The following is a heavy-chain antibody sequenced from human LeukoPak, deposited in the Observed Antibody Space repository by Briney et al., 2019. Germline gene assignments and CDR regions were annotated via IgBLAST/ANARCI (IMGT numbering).Heavy chain of an antibody. CDR2: ISGSDGST. J-gene: IGHJ4*02. V-gene: IGHV3-23*01. Sequence: PGGSLRLSCVDSEFTFRSYWVHWVRQAPGKGLEWVSGISGSDGSTYYADSVKGRFIISRDNSKNTLYLQMNSLRAEDTAVYYCAKNIGGFDYWGQGTLVTVSS. CDR1: EFTFRSYW. D-gene: IGHD2-15*01. CDR3: AKNIGGFDY.